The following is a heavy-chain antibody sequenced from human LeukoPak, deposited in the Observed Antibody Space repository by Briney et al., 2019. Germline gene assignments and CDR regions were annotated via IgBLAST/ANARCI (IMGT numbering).Heavy chain of an antibody. CDR3: ARDPNYYDSSNYFDS. CDR1: GFTFSSYA. V-gene: IGHV3-30-3*01. J-gene: IGHJ4*02. Sequence: PGGSLRLSCAASGFTFSSYAIHWVRQASGKGLEWVSIISYDGSNKYYADSVKGRFTISRDNSKNTLDLQMNSLRADDTAVYYCARDPNYYDSSNYFDSWGQGTLVTVSS. D-gene: IGHD3-22*01. CDR2: ISYDGSNK.